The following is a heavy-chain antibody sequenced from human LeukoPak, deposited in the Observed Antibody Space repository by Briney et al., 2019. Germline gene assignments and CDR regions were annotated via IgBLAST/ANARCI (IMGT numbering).Heavy chain of an antibody. Sequence: GGSLRLSCAASGFTFSSYSMNWVRQAPGKGLEWVAVTSYDGGNEIYADSVKGRFTISRDNSKNTLYLQMNGLRHEDTAVYFCARAAAVTGAFRDNWFDPWGQGTLVTVSS. J-gene: IGHJ5*02. CDR1: GFTFSSYS. CDR3: ARAAAVTGAFRDNWFDP. CDR2: TSYDGGNE. V-gene: IGHV3-30*04. D-gene: IGHD6-19*01.